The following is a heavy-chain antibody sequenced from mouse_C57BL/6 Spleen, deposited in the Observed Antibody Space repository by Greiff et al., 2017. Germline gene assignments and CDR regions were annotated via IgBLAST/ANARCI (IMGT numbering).Heavy chain of an antibody. J-gene: IGHJ3*01. CDR1: GFTFSSYA. V-gene: IGHV5-4*01. Sequence: EVQLVESGGGLVKPGGSLKLSCAASGFTFSSYAMSWVRQTPEKRLEWVATISDGGSYTYYPDNVKGRFTISRDNAKNNQYLQMSHLKSEDTAMYYCAREGLLRAWFAYWGQGTLVTVSA. D-gene: IGHD1-1*01. CDR2: ISDGGSYT. CDR3: AREGLLRAWFAY.